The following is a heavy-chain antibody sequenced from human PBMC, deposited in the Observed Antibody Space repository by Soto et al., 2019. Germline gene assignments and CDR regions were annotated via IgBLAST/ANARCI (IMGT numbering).Heavy chain of an antibody. D-gene: IGHD3-22*01. Sequence: QVQLVESGGGVVQPGRSLRLSCAASGFTFSSYGMHWVRQAPGKGLEWVAVISYDGSNKYYADSVKGRFTISRDNSKNTLYLQMNSLRAEDTAVYYCAKAPSRITMIVVVTLPDDGGQGTLVTVSS. V-gene: IGHV3-30*18. CDR3: AKAPSRITMIVVVTLPDD. CDR1: GFTFSSYG. J-gene: IGHJ4*02. CDR2: ISYDGSNK.